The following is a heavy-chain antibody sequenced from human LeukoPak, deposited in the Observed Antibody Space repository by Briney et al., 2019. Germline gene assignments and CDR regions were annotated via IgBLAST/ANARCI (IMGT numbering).Heavy chain of an antibody. CDR3: ARDEDYGIFVNADY. CDR1: GYSFVLYG. Sequence: GASVKVSCKASGYSFVLYGISWVRQAPGQGPEWMGWISTYNGNTKYAQKFQGRVTMTTDTSTSTAYMELRSLRSDDTAVYYCARDEDYGIFVNADYWGQGTLVTVSS. CDR2: ISTYNGNT. V-gene: IGHV1-18*01. J-gene: IGHJ4*02. D-gene: IGHD4-17*01.